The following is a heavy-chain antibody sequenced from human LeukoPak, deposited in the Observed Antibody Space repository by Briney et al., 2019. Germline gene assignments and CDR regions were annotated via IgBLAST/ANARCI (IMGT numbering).Heavy chain of an antibody. D-gene: IGHD2-8*01. V-gene: IGHV1-69*05. CDR1: GGTFSSYA. CDR2: IIPIFGTA. CDR3: ARAGQYCTNGVCSTDYLYFDY. J-gene: IGHJ4*02. Sequence: SVKVSCKASGGTFSSYAISWVRQAPGQGLEWMGGIIPIFGTANYAQKFQGRVTITTDESTSTAYMELSSLRSEDTAVYYCARAGQYCTNGVCSTDYLYFDYWGQGTLVTVSS.